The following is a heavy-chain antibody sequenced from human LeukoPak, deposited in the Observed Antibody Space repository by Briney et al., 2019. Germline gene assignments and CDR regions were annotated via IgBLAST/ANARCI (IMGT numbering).Heavy chain of an antibody. Sequence: GGSLRLSCTASRFTFSTYAMSWVRQAPGKGLEWVSSISGSGDTTYYTGSVKDRFTISRDNSKNALYLQMSSLRAEDTAVYYCAKSQRNDQQVVQRIDYWGQGTLVTVSS. CDR3: AKSQRNDQQVVQRIDY. V-gene: IGHV3-23*01. D-gene: IGHD2-2*01. CDR1: RFTFSTYA. J-gene: IGHJ4*02. CDR2: ISGSGDTT.